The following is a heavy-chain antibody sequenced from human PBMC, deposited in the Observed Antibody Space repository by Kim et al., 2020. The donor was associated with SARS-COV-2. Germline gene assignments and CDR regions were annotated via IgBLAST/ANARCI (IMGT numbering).Heavy chain of an antibody. CDR1: GFTFRSYS. CDR3: ARGPGQWLVSYFDY. Sequence: GGSLRLSGAASGFTFRSYSRNWVRQAPGKGLEGVSSISSSSSYIYSADVVKGPCNISREHAKKSLYLQMNSLIAEDTALYYCARGPGQWLVSYFDYWGQGTLVTVSS. V-gene: IGHV3-21*01. D-gene: IGHD6-19*01. CDR2: ISSSSSYI. J-gene: IGHJ4*02.